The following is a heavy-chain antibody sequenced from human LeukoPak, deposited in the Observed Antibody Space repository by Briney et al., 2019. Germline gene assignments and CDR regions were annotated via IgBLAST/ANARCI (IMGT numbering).Heavy chain of an antibody. Sequence: SGGSLRLSCAASGFTFSSYSMNWVRQAPGKGLEWVSYISSSSSTIYYADSVKGRFTISRDNAKNSLYLQMNSLRDEDTAVYYCARVIPYDYIWGSYRSSGDYWGQGTLVTVSS. CDR3: ARVIPYDYIWGSYRSSGDY. V-gene: IGHV3-48*02. J-gene: IGHJ4*02. D-gene: IGHD3-16*02. CDR2: ISSSSSTI. CDR1: GFTFSSYS.